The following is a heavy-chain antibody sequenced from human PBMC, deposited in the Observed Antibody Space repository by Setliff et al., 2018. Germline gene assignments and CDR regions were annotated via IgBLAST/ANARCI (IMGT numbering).Heavy chain of an antibody. CDR1: GGTFSSSG. J-gene: IGHJ5*01. CDR2: FIPILGAT. Sequence: SVKVSCKSSGGTFSSSGITWVRQAPGQGLQWLGRFIPILGATNYAQNFQGRVTITADESTSTGYMELRSLSSDDTAVYYCARELRSPYWHLDSWGQGTQVTVSS. D-gene: IGHD3-16*01. V-gene: IGHV1-69*13. CDR3: ARELRSPYWHLDS.